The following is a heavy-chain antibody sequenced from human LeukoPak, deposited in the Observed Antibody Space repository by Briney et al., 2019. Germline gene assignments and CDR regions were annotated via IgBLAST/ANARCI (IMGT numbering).Heavy chain of an antibody. D-gene: IGHD6-6*01. CDR2: ISYDGSNK. J-gene: IGHJ6*02. Sequence: PGRSLRLSCAASGFTFSSYATHWVRQAPGKGLEWVAVISYDGSNKYYADSVKGRFTISRDNSKNTLYLQMNSLRAEDTAVYYCARDPEYSSSSTGLAGFMDVWGQGTTVTVSS. CDR1: GFTFSSYA. CDR3: ARDPEYSSSSTGLAGFMDV. V-gene: IGHV3-30-3*01.